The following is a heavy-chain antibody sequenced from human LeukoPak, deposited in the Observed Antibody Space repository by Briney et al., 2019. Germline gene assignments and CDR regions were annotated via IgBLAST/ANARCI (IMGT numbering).Heavy chain of an antibody. V-gene: IGHV5-51*01. Sequence: GASLQISCKGAGYSFTSYWIGWVRRMPGKGREWMGIIYPGDSDTRYSQSFQGQVTISADKSISTAYLQWSSLKASDTAMYYCARRQSSMIVEGGAFDIWGQGTMVTVSS. CDR3: ARRQSSMIVEGGAFDI. CDR2: IYPGDSDT. D-gene: IGHD3-22*01. CDR1: GYSFTSYW. J-gene: IGHJ3*02.